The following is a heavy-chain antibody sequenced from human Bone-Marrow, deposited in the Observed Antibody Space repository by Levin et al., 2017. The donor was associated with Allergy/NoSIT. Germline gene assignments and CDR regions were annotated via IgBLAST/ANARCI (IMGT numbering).Heavy chain of an antibody. CDR3: ARVGGLTSSAHDHGLDV. CDR1: GFTLSNYW. V-gene: IGHV3-74*01. CDR2: ISSDGSST. D-gene: IGHD6-6*01. Sequence: PGGSLRLSCAASGFTLSNYWINWVRQAPGKGLAWVSRISSDGSSTIYADSVKGRFTLSRDNAENTLYLEMNSLRVEDTAVYYCARVGGLTSSAHDHGLDVWGQGTTVTVSS. J-gene: IGHJ6*02.